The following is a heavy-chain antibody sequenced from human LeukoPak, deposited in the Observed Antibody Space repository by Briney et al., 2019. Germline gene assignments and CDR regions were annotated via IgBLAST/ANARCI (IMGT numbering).Heavy chain of an antibody. V-gene: IGHV4-34*01. D-gene: IGHD3-22*01. CDR2: INHSGST. Sequence: SETLTLTCAVYGGSFSGYYWSWIRQPPGKGLEWIGEINHSGSTNYNPSLKSRVTISVDTSKNQFSLKLSSVTAADTAVYYCARGGDYYDSSGYYHFDYWGQGTLVTVSS. CDR1: GGSFSGYY. CDR3: ARGGDYYDSSGYYHFDY. J-gene: IGHJ4*02.